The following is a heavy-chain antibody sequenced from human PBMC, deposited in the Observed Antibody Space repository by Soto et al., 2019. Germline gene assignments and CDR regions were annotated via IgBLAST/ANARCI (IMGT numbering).Heavy chain of an antibody. D-gene: IGHD3-3*01. CDR1: GYTFTGYY. Sequence: ASVKVSCKASGYTFTGYYMHWVRQAPGQGLEWMGWINPNSGGTNYAQKFQGWVTMTRDTSISTAYMELSRLRSDDTAVYYCARDLRFLEWSAPGYWGQGTLVTVSS. CDR2: INPNSGGT. CDR3: ARDLRFLEWSAPGY. J-gene: IGHJ4*02. V-gene: IGHV1-2*04.